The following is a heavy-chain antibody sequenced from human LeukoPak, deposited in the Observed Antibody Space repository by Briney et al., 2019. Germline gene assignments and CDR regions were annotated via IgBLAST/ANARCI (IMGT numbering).Heavy chain of an antibody. D-gene: IGHD3-10*01. J-gene: IGHJ4*02. CDR3: ARVTYYYASGSYGTTD. Sequence: PSETLSLTCTVSGGSISSYYWSWIRQPPGKGLEWIGYIYYSGSTNYNPSLKSRVTISVDTSKNQFSLKLSSVTAADTAVYYCARVTYYYASGSYGTTDWGQGTLVTVSS. CDR2: IYYSGST. V-gene: IGHV4-59*01. CDR1: GGSISSYY.